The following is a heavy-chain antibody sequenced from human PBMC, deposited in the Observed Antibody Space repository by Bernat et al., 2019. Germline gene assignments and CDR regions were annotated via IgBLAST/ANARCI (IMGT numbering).Heavy chain of an antibody. CDR1: GFTFSSYS. Sequence: EVQLVESGGGLVQPGGSLRLSCAASGFTFSSYSMNWVRQAPGKGLEWVSYISSSSSTIYYADSVKGRFTISRDNAKNSLYLQMNSLRAEDTAVYYCARDTEYYYGSGSYYPDGYYYYYYGMDVWGQGTTVTASS. CDR2: ISSSSSTI. J-gene: IGHJ6*02. V-gene: IGHV3-48*01. CDR3: ARDTEYYYGSGSYYPDGYYYYYYGMDV. D-gene: IGHD3-10*01.